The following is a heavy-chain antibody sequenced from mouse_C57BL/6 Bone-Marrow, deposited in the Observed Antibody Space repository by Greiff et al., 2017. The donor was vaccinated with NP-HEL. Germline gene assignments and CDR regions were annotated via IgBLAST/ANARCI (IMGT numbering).Heavy chain of an antibody. D-gene: IGHD5-5*01. CDR3: ARAHYPDWYFDV. J-gene: IGHJ1*03. Sequence: QVQLQQSGAELVKPGASVKLSCKASGYTFTSYWMQWVKQRPGQGLEWIGEIDPSDSYTNYNQKFKGKATLTVDTSSSTAYMQLSSLTSEDSAVYYCARAHYPDWYFDVWGTGTTVTVSS. CDR2: IDPSDSYT. V-gene: IGHV1-50*01. CDR1: GYTFTSYW.